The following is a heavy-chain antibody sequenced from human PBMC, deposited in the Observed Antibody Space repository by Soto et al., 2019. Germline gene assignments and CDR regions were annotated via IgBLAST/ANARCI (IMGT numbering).Heavy chain of an antibody. D-gene: IGHD3-22*01. CDR1: GGTFSSYT. V-gene: IGHV1-69*01. Sequence: QVQLVQSGAEVKKPGSSVKVSCKASGGTFSSYTITWVRQAPGQWLEWMGGITPMFGTPNYAQKFRGRVTITADESTSTAYRELSSLRSEDTAMYFCARDGTLYDSRAYYYLYWGQGTLVTVSS. CDR2: ITPMFGTP. J-gene: IGHJ4*02. CDR3: ARDGTLYDSRAYYYLY.